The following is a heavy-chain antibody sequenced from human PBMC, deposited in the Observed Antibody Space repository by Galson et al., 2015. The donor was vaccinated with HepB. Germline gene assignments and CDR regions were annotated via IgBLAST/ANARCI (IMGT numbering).Heavy chain of an antibody. Sequence: LSSSSAAGGISISNSLYYFGWARQYPQEGLAWIGSRYNGGCTDFSPSLQSRVAMSLDTSKNQLSLTLSSVTAADTAVHDCARPLVPNGRFKPGVGPFHIWRHDTMVTVSA. CDR3: ARPLVPNGRFKPGVGPFHI. D-gene: IGHD2-8*01. J-gene: IGHJ3*02. V-gene: IGHV4-39*01. CDR2: RYNGGCT. CDR1: GISISNSLYY.